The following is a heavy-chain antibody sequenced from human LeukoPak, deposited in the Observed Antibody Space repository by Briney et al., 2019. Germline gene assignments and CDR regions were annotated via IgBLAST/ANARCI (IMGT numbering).Heavy chain of an antibody. CDR1: GFTFSNYY. D-gene: IGHD5-24*01. V-gene: IGHV3-11*01. J-gene: IGHJ6*02. CDR3: ARASWEMATTRSPDYYGMDV. Sequence: GRSLTPSWSASGFTFSNYYMSSIRQAPGEGLEWVSSISSSASTIYYADSVKGRFTISRDNAKNSLYLQMNSLRAEDTAVYYCARASWEMATTRSPDYYGMDVWGQGTTVTVSS. CDR2: ISSSASTI.